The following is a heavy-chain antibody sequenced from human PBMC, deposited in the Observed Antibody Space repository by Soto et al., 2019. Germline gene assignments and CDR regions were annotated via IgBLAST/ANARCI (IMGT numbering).Heavy chain of an antibody. D-gene: IGHD3-3*01. V-gene: IGHV3-9*01. J-gene: IGHJ6*03. CDR3: AKDIGAPLYYMDV. Sequence: GGSLRLSCAASGFTFDDYAMHWVRQAPGKGLEWVSGISWNSGSIGYADSVKGRFTISRDNAKNSLYLQMNSLRAEDTALYYCAKDIGAPLYYMDVWGKGTTVTVSS. CDR2: ISWNSGSI. CDR1: GFTFDDYA.